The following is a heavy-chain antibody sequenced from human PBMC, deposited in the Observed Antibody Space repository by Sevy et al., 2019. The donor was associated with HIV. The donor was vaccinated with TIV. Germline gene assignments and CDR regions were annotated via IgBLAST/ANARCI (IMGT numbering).Heavy chain of an antibody. CDR2: ISYDGNNK. Sequence: GGSLRLSCAASGFTFNTYAMHWVRQAPGKGLEWVAVISYDGNNKYHADSVKGRFTLSRDNSKNTLYLQMNSLRVEDTAVYYCVRDGGYSINWDPGGYWGQGTLVTVSS. CDR1: GFTFNTYA. J-gene: IGHJ4*02. D-gene: IGHD6-13*01. V-gene: IGHV3-30-3*01. CDR3: VRDGGYSINWDPGGY.